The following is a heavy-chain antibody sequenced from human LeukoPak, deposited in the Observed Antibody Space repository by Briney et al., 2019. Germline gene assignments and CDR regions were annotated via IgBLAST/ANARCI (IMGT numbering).Heavy chain of an antibody. CDR1: GGSISSGGYY. CDR2: IYHSGST. CDR3: ARERVGAKDY. V-gene: IGHV4-30-2*01. Sequence: PSETLSLTCTVSGGSISSGGYYWSWIRQPPGKGLEWIGYIYHSGSTYYNPSLKSRVTISVDKSKNQFSLKLSSVTAADTAVYYCARERVGAKDYWGQGTLVTVSS. J-gene: IGHJ4*02. D-gene: IGHD1-26*01.